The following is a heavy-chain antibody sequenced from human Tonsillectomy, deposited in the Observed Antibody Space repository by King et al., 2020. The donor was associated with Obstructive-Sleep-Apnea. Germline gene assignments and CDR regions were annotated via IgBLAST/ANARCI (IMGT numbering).Heavy chain of an antibody. CDR1: GFTVSSNY. CDR2: LYSGGHT. D-gene: IGHD6-13*01. CDR3: AVAAAGPVAYYYGMDV. J-gene: IGHJ6*02. V-gene: IGHV3-66*01. Sequence: VQLVESGGGLVQPGGSLRLSCAASGFTVSSNYMNWVRQAPGKGLECVSVLYSGGHTYYADSVKGRFTISRDDSKNTLYLQMSSLRVEDTAVYSCAVAAAGPVAYYYGMDVWGQGTTVTVSS.